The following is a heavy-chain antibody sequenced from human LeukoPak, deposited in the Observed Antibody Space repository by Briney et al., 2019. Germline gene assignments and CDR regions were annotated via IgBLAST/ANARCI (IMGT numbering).Heavy chain of an antibody. J-gene: IGHJ6*03. CDR1: GFTFSSYW. CDR3: ARDSRYYYYYYMDV. V-gene: IGHV3-7*01. CDR2: IKQDGSEK. Sequence: GGSLRLSCAASGFTFSSYWMSWVRQAPGKGLEWVANIKQDGSEKYYADSVKGRFTISRDSAKNSLYLQMNSLRAEDTAVYYCARDSRYYYYYYMDVWGKGTTVTVSS. D-gene: IGHD2-2*01.